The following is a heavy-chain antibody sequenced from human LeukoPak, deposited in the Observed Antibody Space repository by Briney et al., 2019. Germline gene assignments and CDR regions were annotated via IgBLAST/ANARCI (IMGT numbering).Heavy chain of an antibody. J-gene: IGHJ4*02. V-gene: IGHV3-7*01. Sequence: GGSLRLSCAASGFTFSTYWMSWVRQAPGKGLEWVANIKQDGSDKFYVDSVKGRFTISRDNAKNSMYLQMNGLRAEDTAVYYCARVLPVASRDYWGQGTLVTVSS. CDR2: IKQDGSDK. CDR1: GFTFSTYW. CDR3: ARVLPVASRDY. D-gene: IGHD2-2*01.